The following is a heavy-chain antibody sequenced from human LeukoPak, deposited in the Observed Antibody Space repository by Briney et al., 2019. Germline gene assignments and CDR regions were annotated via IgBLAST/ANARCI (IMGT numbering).Heavy chain of an antibody. V-gene: IGHV1-2*02. Sequence: ASVKVSCKASGYTFTGYYMHWVRQAPGQGLEWMGWINPNSGGTNYAQKFQGRVTMTRDTSISTAYMELSRLRSDDTAVCYCARDAGAAVAGGESDYWGQGTLVTVSS. CDR2: INPNSGGT. D-gene: IGHD6-19*01. CDR3: ARDAGAAVAGGESDY. J-gene: IGHJ4*02. CDR1: GYTFTGYY.